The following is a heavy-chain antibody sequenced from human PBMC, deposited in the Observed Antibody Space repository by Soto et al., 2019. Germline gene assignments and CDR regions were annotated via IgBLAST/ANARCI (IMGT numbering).Heavy chain of an antibody. CDR1: GGSISGYY. D-gene: IGHD3-10*01. V-gene: IGHV4-59*01. CDR3: ARAPYGSGTKPYYFDY. Sequence: PSQTMSLTCTVCGGSISGYYWSWIRQPPGKGLEWIGFIYNSGSTNYNPSLKSRVTISMDTSRNQFSLILSSVTAADTAVYYCARAPYGSGTKPYYFDYWGQGTLVPVSS. CDR2: IYNSGST. J-gene: IGHJ4*02.